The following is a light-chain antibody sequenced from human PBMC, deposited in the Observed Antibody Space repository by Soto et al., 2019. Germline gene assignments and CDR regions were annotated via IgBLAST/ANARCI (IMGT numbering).Light chain of an antibody. Sequence: DIQMTQPPSTQSASVGDRITITYLASQSVSRRLAWYQQKPGKAPKLLIYDASSLESGVPSRFSGRGSGTEFTLTISSLQPDDCATYYCHTYNSYSLHTFGQGTKVDIK. V-gene: IGKV1-5*01. CDR1: QSVSRR. CDR2: DAS. CDR3: HTYNSYSLHT. J-gene: IGKJ2*01.